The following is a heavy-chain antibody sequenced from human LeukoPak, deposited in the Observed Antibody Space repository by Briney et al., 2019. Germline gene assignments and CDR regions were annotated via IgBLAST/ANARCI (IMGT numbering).Heavy chain of an antibody. V-gene: IGHV4-59*01. CDR2: IYYSGST. Sequence: KPSETLSLTCTVSGGSISSYDWSWIRQPPGKGLEWIGDIYYSGSTNYNPSLKSRVTISVDTSKRQLSLKLSSVTAADTAVYYCVRGGGYERIFDYWGQGTLVTVSS. J-gene: IGHJ4*02. D-gene: IGHD5-12*01. CDR3: VRGGGYERIFDY. CDR1: GGSISSYD.